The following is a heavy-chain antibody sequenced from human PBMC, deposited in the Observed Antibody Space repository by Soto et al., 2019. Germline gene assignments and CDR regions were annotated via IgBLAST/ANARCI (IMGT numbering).Heavy chain of an antibody. CDR2: ISGSGGST. J-gene: IGHJ3*02. Sequence: GGSLRLSCAASGFTFSSYAMSWVRQAPGKGLEWVSAISGSGGSTYYADSVKGRFTISRDNSKNTLYLQMNSLRAEDTAVYYCAKATPGVAAAGRDDAFDIWGQGTMVTVSS. V-gene: IGHV3-23*01. D-gene: IGHD6-13*01. CDR1: GFTFSSYA. CDR3: AKATPGVAAAGRDDAFDI.